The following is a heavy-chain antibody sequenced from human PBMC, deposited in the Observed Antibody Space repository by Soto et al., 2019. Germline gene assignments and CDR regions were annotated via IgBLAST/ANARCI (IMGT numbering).Heavy chain of an antibody. CDR1: GYTFTSYD. V-gene: IGHV1-8*01. Sequence: ASVKVSCKASGYTFTSYDINWVRQATGQGLEWMGWMNPNSGNTGYAQKFQGRVTMTRNTSISTAYMELSSLRSEDTAVYYCARDRKALYGMDVWGQGTTVTVS. J-gene: IGHJ6*02. CDR3: ARDRKALYGMDV. CDR2: MNPNSGNT. D-gene: IGHD3-3*02.